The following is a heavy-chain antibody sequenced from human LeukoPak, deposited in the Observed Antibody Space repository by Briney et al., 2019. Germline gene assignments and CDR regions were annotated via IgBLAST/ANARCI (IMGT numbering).Heavy chain of an antibody. CDR1: GGSFTDYF. CDR3: ARGRIAKIVVVHSFSYGMDV. J-gene: IGHJ6*02. CDR2: NNDYTGDT. V-gene: IGHV4-34*01. Sequence: KSSETLSLTCTVYGGSFTDYFWTWIRQSPGKGLEWIGENNDYTGDTNYNPSLNSRVSISLEKSKNQFSLELRSVTAADTAVYYCARGRIAKIVVVHSFSYGMDVWGQGTTVTVSS. D-gene: IGHD3-22*01.